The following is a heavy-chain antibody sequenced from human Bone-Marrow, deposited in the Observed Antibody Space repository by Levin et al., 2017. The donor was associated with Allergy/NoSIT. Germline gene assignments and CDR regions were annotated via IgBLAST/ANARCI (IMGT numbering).Heavy chain of an antibody. J-gene: IGHJ4*02. D-gene: IGHD3-22*01. CDR2: ISYDGSNK. CDR3: ARDWYYYDSSGYCAVFVY. CDR1: GFTFSSYA. Sequence: PGGSLRLSCAASGFTFSSYAMHWVRQAPGKGLEWVAVISYDGSNKYYADSVKGRFTISRDNSKNTLYLQMNSLRAEDTAVYYCARDWYYYDSSGYCAVFVYWGQGTLVTVSS. V-gene: IGHV3-30*04.